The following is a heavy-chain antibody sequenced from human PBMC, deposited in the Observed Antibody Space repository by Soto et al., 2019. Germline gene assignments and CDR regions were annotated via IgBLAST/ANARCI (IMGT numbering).Heavy chain of an antibody. D-gene: IGHD3-16*01. CDR3: AKDGSWGGGGGES. J-gene: IGHJ4*02. Sequence: QVQLVQSGAEVKKPGSSVKVSCSASGVTFSSYAFTWVRQAPGQGLEWMGNIIPVFRTSTYAQRFQGRLTISADKSTNTVYMELSSLRSEETAVYFYAKDGSWGGGGGESWGQGTLVIVSS. CDR2: IIPVFRTS. V-gene: IGHV1-69*06. CDR1: GVTFSSYA.